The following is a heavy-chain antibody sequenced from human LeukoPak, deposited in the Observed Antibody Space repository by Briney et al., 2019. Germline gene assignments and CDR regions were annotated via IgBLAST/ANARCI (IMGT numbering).Heavy chain of an antibody. CDR2: IKQDGSEK. Sequence: PGGSLRLSCAASGFSFSSNWMSWVRQAPGKGLEWVANIKQDGSEKYYVDSVKGRFTISRDNAKNSLYLQMNSLRAEDTAVYYCARPGYSSGWYYYYYYGMDVWGQGTTVTVSS. D-gene: IGHD6-19*01. CDR1: GFSFSSNW. V-gene: IGHV3-7*01. CDR3: ARPGYSSGWYYYYYYGMDV. J-gene: IGHJ6*02.